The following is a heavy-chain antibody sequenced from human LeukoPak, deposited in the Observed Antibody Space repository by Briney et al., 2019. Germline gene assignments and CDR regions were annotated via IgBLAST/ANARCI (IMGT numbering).Heavy chain of an antibody. CDR3: ARDCSSTSCYGNDAFDI. CDR2: IYHSGST. V-gene: IGHV4-61*08. D-gene: IGHD2-2*01. Sequence: PSETLSLTCTVSGGSISSGGYYWSWIRQPPGKGLEWIGYIYHSGSTNYNPSLKSRVTISVDTSKNQFSLKLSSVTAADTAVYYCARDCSSTSCYGNDAFDIWGQGTMVTVSS. J-gene: IGHJ3*02. CDR1: GGSISSGGYY.